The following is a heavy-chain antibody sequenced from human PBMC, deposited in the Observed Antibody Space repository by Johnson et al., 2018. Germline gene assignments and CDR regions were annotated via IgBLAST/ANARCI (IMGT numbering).Heavy chain of an antibody. CDR1: GFTFSSYT. J-gene: IGHJ3*02. CDR2: FSSTGSTI. Sequence: VQLVESGGGLVQPGGSLRLSCAPSGFTFSSYTMNWVRQAPGKGLEWVSYFSSTGSTIYYADSVKGRFTISRDTAKSLLYLQMNSLRAEDTAVYYCARDGRSSGWHDDAFDIWGQGTMVTFPS. CDR3: ARDGRSSGWHDDAFDI. V-gene: IGHV3-48*01. D-gene: IGHD6-19*01.